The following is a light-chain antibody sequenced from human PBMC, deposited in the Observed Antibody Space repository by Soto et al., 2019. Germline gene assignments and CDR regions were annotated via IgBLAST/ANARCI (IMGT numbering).Light chain of an antibody. CDR3: QQYDSSPLT. CDR1: QSVSSSF. J-gene: IGKJ1*01. V-gene: IGKV3-20*01. CDR2: GAS. Sequence: EIVLTQSPGTLSLSPGERATLSCRASQSVSSSFLAWYQQKPGQAPRLLIYGASSRATGIPDRFSGSGSGTHFTLTISRLEPEDFAVYYCQQYDSSPLTLGQGTKVEIK.